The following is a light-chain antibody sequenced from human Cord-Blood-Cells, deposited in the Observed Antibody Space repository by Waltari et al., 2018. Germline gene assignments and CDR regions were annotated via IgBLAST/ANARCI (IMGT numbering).Light chain of an antibody. CDR1: SSNIGAGYD. V-gene: IGLV1-40*01. Sequence: QSVLTQPPSVSGAPGQRVPISCTGSSSNIGAGYDVHWYQQLPGTAPKLLIYGNIKRPSGVPDRFSGSKSGTSASLAITVLQAEDEADYYGQSYDSSLSGSVFGGGTKLTVL. CDR3: QSYDSSLSGSV. J-gene: IGLJ2*01. CDR2: GNI.